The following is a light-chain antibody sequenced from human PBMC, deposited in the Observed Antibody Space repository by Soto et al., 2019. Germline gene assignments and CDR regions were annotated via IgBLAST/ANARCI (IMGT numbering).Light chain of an antibody. CDR1: QSISSW. J-gene: IGKJ1*01. V-gene: IGKV1-5*01. CDR2: DAS. CDR3: QLFTTSPPTRT. Sequence: IHMTQSPSTLSAPVGDRVTITCRASQSISSWLAWYQQKPGKAPKLLIYDASSLESGVPSRFSGSGSGTEFTLTIRRLEPEDFAVYFCQLFTTSPPTRTFGQGTKVDIK.